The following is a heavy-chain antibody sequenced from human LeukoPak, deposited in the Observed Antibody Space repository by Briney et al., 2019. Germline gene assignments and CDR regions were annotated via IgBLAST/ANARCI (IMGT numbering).Heavy chain of an antibody. D-gene: IGHD6-6*01. CDR3: ARPNKGPIAARHRCFQH. CDR2: IYTSGGT. Sequence: SQTLSLTCTVSGGSISSGSYYWSWIRQPAGKGLEWIGRIYTSGGTNYNPSLKSRVTISVDTSKNQFSLKLSSVTAADTAVYYCARPNKGPIAARHRCFQHWGQGTLVTVSS. J-gene: IGHJ1*01. CDR1: GGSISSGSYY. V-gene: IGHV4-61*02.